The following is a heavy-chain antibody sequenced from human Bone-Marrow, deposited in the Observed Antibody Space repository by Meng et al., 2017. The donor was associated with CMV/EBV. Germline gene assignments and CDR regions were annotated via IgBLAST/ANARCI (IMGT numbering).Heavy chain of an antibody. CDR3: AHRRNSSSWYYCDY. V-gene: IGHV2-5*01. CDR2: IYWNDDK. CDR1: GFSLSTRGVE. D-gene: IGHD6-13*01. Sequence: CGPMPVNPAPALSPNWTFSGFSLSTRGVEVGLIRQPPGKALEWLALIYWNDDKRYSPSLKSRLTITKDTSKNQVVLTMTNMDPVDTATYYCAHRRNSSSWYYCDYWGQGTLVTVSS. J-gene: IGHJ4*02.